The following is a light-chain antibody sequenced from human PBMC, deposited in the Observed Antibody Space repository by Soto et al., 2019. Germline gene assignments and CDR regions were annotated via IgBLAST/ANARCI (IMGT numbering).Light chain of an antibody. CDR1: QRVSSDY. CDR3: QQYGSSGT. V-gene: IGKV3-20*01. CDR2: GAS. Sequence: ESVLTQSPGTLSLARGERATVACRASQRVSSDYLAWSQQKPGQAPRLLIYGASTRATGIPARFSGSGSGTDFTLTISRLEPEDFAVYYCQQYGSSGTFGQGTKVDI. J-gene: IGKJ1*01.